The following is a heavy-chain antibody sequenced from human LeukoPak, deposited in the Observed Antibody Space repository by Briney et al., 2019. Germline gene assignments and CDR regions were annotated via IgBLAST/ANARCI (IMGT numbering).Heavy chain of an antibody. CDR1: GYTFTSYG. Sequence: ASVKVSCKASGYTFTSYGISWVRLAPGQGLEWMGWISAYNGNTNYAQTLQGRVTMTTDTSTSTAYLELRSLRSDDTAAYYCARGGAYCSGGSCYSDYYYGMDGWGKGTTVTVSS. D-gene: IGHD2-15*01. CDR2: ISAYNGNT. V-gene: IGHV1-18*04. CDR3: ARGGAYCSGGSCYSDYYYGMDG. J-gene: IGHJ6*04.